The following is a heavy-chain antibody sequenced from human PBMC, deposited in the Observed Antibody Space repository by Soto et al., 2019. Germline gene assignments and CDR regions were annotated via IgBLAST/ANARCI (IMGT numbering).Heavy chain of an antibody. Sequence: GGSLRLSCAASGFTVSSNYMSWVRQAPGKGLEWVSVIYSGGSTYYADSVKGRFTISRDNSKNTLYLQMNSLRAEDTAVYYCARDQEIVGATRGDYWGQGTLVTVSS. CDR2: IYSGGST. D-gene: IGHD1-26*01. CDR3: ARDQEIVGATRGDY. CDR1: GFTVSSNY. V-gene: IGHV3-66*01. J-gene: IGHJ4*02.